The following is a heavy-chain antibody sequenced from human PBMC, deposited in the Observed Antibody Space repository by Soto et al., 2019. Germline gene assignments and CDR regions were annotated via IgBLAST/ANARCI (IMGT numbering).Heavy chain of an antibody. D-gene: IGHD3-22*01. J-gene: IGHJ3*02. V-gene: IGHV3-21*01. CDR1: GFTFSSYS. CDR2: ISSSSYI. CDR3: ARGYHYYDSSGYDKWDAFDI. Sequence: EVQLVESGGGLVKPGGSLRLSCAASGFTFSSYSMNWVRQAPGKGLEWVSSISSSSYIYYADSVKGRFTISRDNAKNSLYLQMNSLRVEDTAVYYCARGYHYYDSSGYDKWDAFDIWGQGTMVTVSS.